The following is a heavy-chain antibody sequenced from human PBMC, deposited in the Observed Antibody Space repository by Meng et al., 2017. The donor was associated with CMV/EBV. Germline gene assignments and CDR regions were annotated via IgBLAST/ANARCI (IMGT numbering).Heavy chain of an antibody. CDR1: GFTFSSYA. V-gene: IGHV3-30-3*01. CDR3: ARAMVNDFWSGSIVYYYYGMDV. CDR2: ISYDGSNK. Sequence: GGSLRLSCAASGFTFSSYAMHWVRQAPGKGLEWVAVISYDGSNKYYADSVKRRFTISRDNSKHTLYLQMNSLRAEDTAVYYCARAMVNDFWSGSIVYYYYGMDVWGQGTTVTVSS. D-gene: IGHD3-3*01. J-gene: IGHJ6*02.